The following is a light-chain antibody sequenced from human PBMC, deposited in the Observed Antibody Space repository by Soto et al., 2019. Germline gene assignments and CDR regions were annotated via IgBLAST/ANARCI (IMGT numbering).Light chain of an antibody. J-gene: IGKJ1*01. CDR1: QSVLYSSNNKNY. V-gene: IGKV4-1*01. Sequence: DIVMTQSPDSLAVSLGERATINCKSSQSVLYSSNNKNYLAWYQQKPGQPPKLLIYWASTRESGVPARFSGSGSGTDFTLTISSLQAEDVAVYYCKQYYSTRTWTFGQGTKVEIK. CDR3: KQYYSTRTWT. CDR2: WAS.